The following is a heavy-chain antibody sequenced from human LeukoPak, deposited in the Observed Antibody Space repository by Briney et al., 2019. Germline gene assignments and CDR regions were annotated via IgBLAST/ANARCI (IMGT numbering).Heavy chain of an antibody. J-gene: IGHJ4*02. CDR1: GFTFSSYG. CDR3: ALAYYYDSSDTFDY. V-gene: IGHV3-30*03. D-gene: IGHD3-22*01. CDR2: ISYDGSNK. Sequence: GGSLRLSCAASGFTFSSYGMHWVRRAPGKGLEWVAVISYDGSNKYYADSVKGRFTISRDNSKNTLYLQMNSLRAEDTAVYYCALAYYYDSSDTFDYWGQGTLVTVSS.